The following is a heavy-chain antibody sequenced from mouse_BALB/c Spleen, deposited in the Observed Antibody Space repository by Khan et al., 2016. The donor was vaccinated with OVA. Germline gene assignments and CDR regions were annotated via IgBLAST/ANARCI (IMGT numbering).Heavy chain of an antibody. D-gene: IGHD1-1*01. V-gene: IGHV5-6*01. J-gene: IGHJ3*01. CDR3: ARLAYYYNSEGFAY. Sequence: EVQLVESGGDFVRPGGSLKLSCAASGFTFSTYGMSWVRQTPDKRLEWVATINTGGAYTYYPVSVKGRFTISSDNAKNTMYLHLSSLKSEDTAIYYCARLAYYYNSEGFAYWGQGTLVTVSA. CDR1: GFTFSTYG. CDR2: INTGGAYT.